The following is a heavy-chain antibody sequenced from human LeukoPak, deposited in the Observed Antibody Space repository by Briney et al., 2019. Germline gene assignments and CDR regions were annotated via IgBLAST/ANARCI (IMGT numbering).Heavy chain of an antibody. D-gene: IGHD2-2*01. CDR3: ATSPASSCLYD. J-gene: IGHJ4*02. CDR2: VYSVGST. V-gene: IGHV3-53*01. CDR1: GFTVSSTY. Sequence: GGSLRLSCAAPGFTVSSTYMSWARQAPGKGLEWVSIVYSVGSTFYADSVKGRFTISRDSSKNTLYLQMNSLRAEDTAVYYCATSPASSCLYDWGQGTLVTVSS.